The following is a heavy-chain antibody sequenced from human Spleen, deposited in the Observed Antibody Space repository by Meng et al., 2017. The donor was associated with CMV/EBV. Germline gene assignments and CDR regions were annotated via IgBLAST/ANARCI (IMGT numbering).Heavy chain of an antibody. D-gene: IGHD1-26*01. V-gene: IGHV3-23*03. Sequence: GGSLKISCAASGFTFSNYAMSWVRQAPGKGLEWVSVVYSGGIRTYYADSVKGRFTISRENPKNTVYLQMNSLRADDTAVYYCAKDRAGGRSYGMDVWGQGTTVTVSS. CDR1: GFTFSNYA. CDR3: AKDRAGGRSYGMDV. J-gene: IGHJ6*02. CDR2: VYSGGIRT.